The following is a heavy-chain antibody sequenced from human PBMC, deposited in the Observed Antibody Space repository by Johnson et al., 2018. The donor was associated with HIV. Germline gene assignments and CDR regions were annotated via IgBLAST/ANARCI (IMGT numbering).Heavy chain of an antibody. CDR2: ISSSGSTI. CDR1: GFTFSDYY. V-gene: IGHV3-11*04. CDR3: ARSKDCSGGSCTDAFDI. Sequence: QVQLVESGGGLVQPGGSLRLSCVASGFTFSDYYMTWVRQAPGKGLEWVSYISSSGSTIYSADSVKGRFTISRDNAKNSLYLQMNSLRAEATAVYYCARSKDCSGGSCTDAFDIWGQGTMVIVSS. J-gene: IGHJ3*02. D-gene: IGHD2-15*01.